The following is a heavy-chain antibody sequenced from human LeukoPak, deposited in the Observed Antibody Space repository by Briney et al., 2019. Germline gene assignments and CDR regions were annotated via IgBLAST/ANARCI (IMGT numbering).Heavy chain of an antibody. CDR3: ARVIPAAEGAFDI. Sequence: SQTLSLTCTVSGGSISSGGYYWSWHRQDKGMGLEWLIYIYYSGSTYYNPSLKSRVTISVDTSKNQFSLKLSSVTAADTAVYYCARVIPAAEGAFDIWGQGTMVTVSS. D-gene: IGHD2-2*01. CDR2: IYYSGST. V-gene: IGHV4-31*03. CDR1: GGSISSGGYY. J-gene: IGHJ3*02.